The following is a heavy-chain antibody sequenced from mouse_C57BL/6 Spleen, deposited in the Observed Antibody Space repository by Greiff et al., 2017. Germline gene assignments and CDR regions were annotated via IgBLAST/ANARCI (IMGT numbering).Heavy chain of an antibody. D-gene: IGHD2-4*01. J-gene: IGHJ4*01. CDR2: ISDGGSYT. Sequence: EVKLMESGGGLVKPGGSLKLSCAASGFTFSSYAMSWVRQTPEKRLEWVATISDGGSYTYYPDNVKGRFTISRDNAKNNLYLQMSHLKSEDTAMYYCARDWELRQGGYAMDYWGQGTSVTVAS. CDR3: ARDWELRQGGYAMDY. CDR1: GFTFSSYA. V-gene: IGHV5-4*01.